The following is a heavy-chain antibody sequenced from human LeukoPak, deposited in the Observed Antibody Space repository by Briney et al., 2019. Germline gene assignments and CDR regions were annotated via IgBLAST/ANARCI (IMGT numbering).Heavy chain of an antibody. J-gene: IGHJ2*01. V-gene: IGHV1-46*01. D-gene: IGHD5-18*01. CDR3: ARDSDGYSYGPSGYFDL. CDR2: INPSGGST. Sequence: ASVKVSCKASGYTFTSYYMHWVRQAPGQGLEWMGIINPSGGSTSYAQKFQGRVTMTRDTSTSTVYMELSSLRSEDTAVYYCARDSDGYSYGPSGYFDLWGRGTLVTVSS. CDR1: GYTFTSYY.